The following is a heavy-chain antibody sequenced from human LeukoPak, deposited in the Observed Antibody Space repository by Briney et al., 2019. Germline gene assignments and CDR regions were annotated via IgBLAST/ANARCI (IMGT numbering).Heavy chain of an antibody. CDR2: IYHSGST. D-gene: IGHD3-16*01. CDR1: GYSISSGYY. V-gene: IGHV4-38-2*02. J-gene: IGHJ5*02. CDR3: ARARRGKTAPLGFDP. Sequence: PSETLSLTCTVSGYSISSGYYWGWIRQPPGKGLEWIGSIYHSGSTYYNPSLKSRVTISVDTSKNQFSLKLSPVTAADTAVYYCARARRGKTAPLGFDPWGQGTLVTVSS.